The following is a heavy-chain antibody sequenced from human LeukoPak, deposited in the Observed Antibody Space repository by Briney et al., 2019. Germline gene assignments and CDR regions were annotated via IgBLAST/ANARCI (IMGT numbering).Heavy chain of an antibody. CDR2: IKSDGTTT. CDR1: GFSFSSYW. Sequence: PGGSLRLSCPGSGFSFSSYWKHWVRQVPGKGLVWVSRIKSDGTTTSYADSVKGRFTISRDNAKNTLYLQMNSLRAEDTAVYYCARVDMAAVALMDYWGQGTLVTVSS. J-gene: IGHJ4*02. D-gene: IGHD5-24*01. V-gene: IGHV3-74*01. CDR3: ARVDMAAVALMDY.